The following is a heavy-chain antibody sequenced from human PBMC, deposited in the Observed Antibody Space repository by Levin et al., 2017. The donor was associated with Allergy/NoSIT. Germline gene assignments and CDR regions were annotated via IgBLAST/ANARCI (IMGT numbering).Heavy chain of an antibody. CDR2: ISSSSSYI. D-gene: IGHD1-1*01. Sequence: GGSLRLSCAASGFTFSSYSMNWVRQAPGKGLEWVSSISSSSSYIYYADSVKGRFTISRDNAKNSLYLQMNSLRAEDTAVYYCARDTTEANAFDIWGQGTMVTVSS. CDR1: GFTFSSYS. V-gene: IGHV3-21*01. J-gene: IGHJ3*02. CDR3: ARDTTEANAFDI.